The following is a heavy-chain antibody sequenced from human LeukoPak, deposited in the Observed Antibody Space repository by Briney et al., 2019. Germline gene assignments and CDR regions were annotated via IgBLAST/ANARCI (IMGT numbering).Heavy chain of an antibody. CDR3: AREGISRKMDFDY. Sequence: GGSLRLSCAASGFTFSSHAMSWVRQAPEKGLEWVSSITNDNYDTFYADSVKGRFTISRDESKNALYLQMKSLRAEDTAVYYCAREGISRKMDFDYWGQGTLVTVSS. CDR2: ITNDNYDT. D-gene: IGHD2/OR15-2a*01. CDR1: GFTFSSHA. V-gene: IGHV3-23*01. J-gene: IGHJ4*02.